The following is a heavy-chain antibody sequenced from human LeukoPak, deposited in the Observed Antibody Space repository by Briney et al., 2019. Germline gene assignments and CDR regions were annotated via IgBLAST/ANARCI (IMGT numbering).Heavy chain of an antibody. D-gene: IGHD5-12*01. CDR1: GFAFSSYW. Sequence: GGSLRLSCAASGFAFSSYWMDWVRQAPGKGPEWVANIKQDGSEENYIDSVKGRFTISRDNAKNSLYLQMHSLRGEHTAVYYCTTAGVATSGYWGQGTLVTVSS. J-gene: IGHJ4*02. V-gene: IGHV3-7*03. CDR2: IKQDGSEE. CDR3: TTAGVATSGY.